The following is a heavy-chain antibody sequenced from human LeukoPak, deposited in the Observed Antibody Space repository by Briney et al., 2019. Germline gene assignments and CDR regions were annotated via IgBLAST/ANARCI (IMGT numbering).Heavy chain of an antibody. D-gene: IGHD3-22*01. CDR2: IIPIFGTA. CDR1: GGTFSSYA. V-gene: IGHV1-69*05. CDR3: ARDGYYYDSSGYDY. Sequence: SVKVSCKASGGTFSSYAISWVRQAPGQGLEWMGRIIPIFGTANYAQKFQGRVTITTDESTSTAYMERSSLRSEDTAVYYCARDGYYYDSSGYDYWGQGTLVTVSS. J-gene: IGHJ4*02.